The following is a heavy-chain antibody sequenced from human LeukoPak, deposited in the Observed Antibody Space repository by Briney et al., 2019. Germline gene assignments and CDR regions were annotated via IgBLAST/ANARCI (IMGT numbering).Heavy chain of an antibody. CDR3: ARAGFTIFGVVINYYYGMDV. CDR2: INPNSGGT. J-gene: IGHJ6*02. D-gene: IGHD3-3*01. V-gene: IGHV1-2*02. CDR1: GYTFTGYY. Sequence: ASVKVSCKASGYTFTGYYMHWVRQAPGQGLEWMGWINPNSGGTNYAQKCQGRVTMTRDTSISTAYMELSRLRSDDTAVYYCARAGFTIFGVVINYYYGMDVWGQGTTVTVSS.